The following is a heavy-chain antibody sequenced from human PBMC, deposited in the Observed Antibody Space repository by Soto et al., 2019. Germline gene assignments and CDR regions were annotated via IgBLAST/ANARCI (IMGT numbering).Heavy chain of an antibody. CDR1: GFTFSSYA. Sequence: GESLKISCAASGFTFSSYAMHWVRQAPGKGLEYVSAISSNGGSTYYANSVKGRFTISRDNSKNTLYLQMGSLRAEDMAVYYCARGSVVAATADYWGQGTLVTVSS. CDR3: ARGSVVAATADY. V-gene: IGHV3-64*01. CDR2: ISSNGGST. J-gene: IGHJ4*02. D-gene: IGHD2-15*01.